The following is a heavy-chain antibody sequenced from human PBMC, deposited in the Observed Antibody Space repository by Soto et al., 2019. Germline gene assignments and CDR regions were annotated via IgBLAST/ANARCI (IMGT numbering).Heavy chain of an antibody. V-gene: IGHV3-23*01. D-gene: IGHD2-2*01. J-gene: IGHJ6*02. Sequence: ESGGGLVQPGGSLRLSCAASGFTFSIYAMNWVRQAPGKGLEWVSVISGSGGRTYYADSVKGRFTMSRDNSKNTLYLQMNSLRAEDTAVYYCAKEVVVESAGRSHYYYYGLDVWGQGTTVTVSS. CDR2: ISGSGGRT. CDR1: GFTFSIYA. CDR3: AKEVVVESAGRSHYYYYGLDV.